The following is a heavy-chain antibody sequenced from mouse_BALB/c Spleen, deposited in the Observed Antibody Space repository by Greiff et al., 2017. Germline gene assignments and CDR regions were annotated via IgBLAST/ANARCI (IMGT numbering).Heavy chain of an antibody. D-gene: IGHD1-1*01. CDR1: GFNIKDTY. CDR2: IDPANGNT. CDR3: ARGDYGSSHAMDY. J-gene: IGHJ4*01. Sequence: EVKLMESGAELVKPGASVKLSCTASGFNIKDTYMHWVKQRPEQGLEWIGRIDPANGNTKYDPKFQGKATITADTSSNTAYLQLSSLTSADTAVYYCARGDYGSSHAMDYWGQGTSVTVSS. V-gene: IGHV14-3*02.